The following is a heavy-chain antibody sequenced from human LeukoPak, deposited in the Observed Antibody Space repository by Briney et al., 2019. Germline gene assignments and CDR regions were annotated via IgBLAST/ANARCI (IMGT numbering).Heavy chain of an antibody. CDR2: IGTAGDT. Sequence: GGSLRLSCAASGLTFSSYDMHWVRQATGKGLEWVSAIGTAGDTYYPGSVKGRFTISRENAKNSLYLQMNSLRAGDTAVYYCARQGPYSNYDYWGQGTLVTVSS. CDR3: ARQGPYSNYDY. CDR1: GLTFSSYD. J-gene: IGHJ4*02. V-gene: IGHV3-13*01. D-gene: IGHD4-11*01.